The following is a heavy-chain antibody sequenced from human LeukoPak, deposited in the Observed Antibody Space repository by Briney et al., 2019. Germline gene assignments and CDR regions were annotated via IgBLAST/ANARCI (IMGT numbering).Heavy chain of an antibody. CDR2: INGDGSTT. CDR3: ASLVGGYYPPVEAFDI. CDR1: GFSFRSCR. J-gene: IGHJ3*02. Sequence: PGGSLRLSCAASGFSFRSCRMHSVRQVPGTEPVSLSSINGDGSTTNYADSVRGRFTISRDNAKNTLYLQMNSLRADDSAVYYCASLVGGYYPPVEAFDIWGLGTVVTVSS. V-gene: IGHV3-74*01. D-gene: IGHD3-3*01.